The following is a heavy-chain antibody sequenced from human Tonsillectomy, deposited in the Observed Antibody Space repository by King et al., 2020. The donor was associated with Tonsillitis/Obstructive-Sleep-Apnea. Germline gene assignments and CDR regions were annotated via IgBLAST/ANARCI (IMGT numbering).Heavy chain of an antibody. CDR2: IYYSGST. D-gene: IGHD6-6*01. V-gene: IGHV4-59*08. CDR1: GGSISSYY. J-gene: IGHJ4*02. CDR3: ASEGSSPFDY. Sequence: QLQESGPGLVKPSETLSLTCTVSGGSISSYYWSWIRQPPGKGLEWIGYIYYSGSTNYNPSLKSRVTISVDTSKNQFSLKLSSVTAADTAVYYCASEGSSPFDYWGQGTLVTVSS.